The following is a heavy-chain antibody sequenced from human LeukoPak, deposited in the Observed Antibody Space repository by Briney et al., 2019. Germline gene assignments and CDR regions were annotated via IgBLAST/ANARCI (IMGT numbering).Heavy chain of an antibody. V-gene: IGHV6-1*01. D-gene: IGHD1-26*01. J-gene: IGHJ4*02. CDR3: ARDLVGATLESYFDY. Sequence: SQTLSLTCAISGDSVSSNSAAWNWIRQSPSRGLEWLGRTYYRAKWYNDYAGSVKSRININPDTSKNHFSLQLTSVPPEDTAVYYCARDLVGATLESYFDYWGQGTLVTVSS. CDR2: TYYRAKWYN. CDR1: GDSVSSNSAA.